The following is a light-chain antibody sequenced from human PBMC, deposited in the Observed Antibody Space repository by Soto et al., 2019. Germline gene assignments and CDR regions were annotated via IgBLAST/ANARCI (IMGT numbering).Light chain of an antibody. V-gene: IGKV3-15*01. J-gene: IGKJ2*01. CDR2: GAS. Sequence: EIVMTQYPATLSVSPGERATLSCRASRSVSSNLAWYQQKPGQAPRLLIYGASTRATGIPARFSGSGSGTEFTLTISSLQSEDFAVYYCQQYNNWPLMYTFGQGTKLEI. CDR1: RSVSSN. CDR3: QQYNNWPLMYT.